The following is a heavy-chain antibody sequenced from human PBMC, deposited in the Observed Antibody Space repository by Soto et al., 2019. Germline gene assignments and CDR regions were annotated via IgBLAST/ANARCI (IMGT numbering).Heavy chain of an antibody. V-gene: IGHV5-51*01. J-gene: IGHJ6*02. Sequence: GESLKISCKGSGDSFTSYWIGWVRQMPGKGLECMGIIYTGDSDTRYSPSFQGQVTISADKSISTAYLQWSSLKASDTAMYYCATHRGGSSWYYDYYGMDVWGQGTTVTVSS. D-gene: IGHD6-13*01. CDR2: IYTGDSDT. CDR1: GDSFTSYW. CDR3: ATHRGGSSWYYDYYGMDV.